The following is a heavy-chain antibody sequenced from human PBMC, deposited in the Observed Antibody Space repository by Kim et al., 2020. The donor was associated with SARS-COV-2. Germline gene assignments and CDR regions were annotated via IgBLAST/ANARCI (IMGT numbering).Heavy chain of an antibody. CDR2: INHSGST. J-gene: IGHJ4*02. CDR3: ARGEKNYAASY. D-gene: IGHD1-7*01. V-gene: IGHV4-34*01. CDR1: GGSFSGYY. Sequence: SETLSLTCAVYGGSFSGYYWSWIRQPPGKGLEWIGEINHSGSTNYNPSLKSRVTISVDTSKNQFSLKLSSVTAADTAVYYCARGEKNYAASYWGQGTLVTVSS.